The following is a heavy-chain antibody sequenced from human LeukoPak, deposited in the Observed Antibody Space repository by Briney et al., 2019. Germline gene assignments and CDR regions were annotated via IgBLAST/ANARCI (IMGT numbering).Heavy chain of an antibody. Sequence: GGSLRLSCAASAFTFSTYLMNWVRQAPGKGLEWVSSISSSGSSIYYADSVKGRFTISRDNSKNTLYLQMNSLRAEDTAVYYCAKKYYYDSSGYYGGLAFDIWGQGTMVTVSS. CDR3: AKKYYYDSSGYYGGLAFDI. CDR1: AFTFSTYL. J-gene: IGHJ3*02. D-gene: IGHD3-22*01. CDR2: ISSSGSSI. V-gene: IGHV3-23*01.